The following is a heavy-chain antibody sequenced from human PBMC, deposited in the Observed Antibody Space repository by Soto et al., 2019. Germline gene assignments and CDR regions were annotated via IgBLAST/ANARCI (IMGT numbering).Heavy chain of an antibody. CDR2: ITAHSGGT. Sequence: ASVKVSCKASGFSFTGYYIHWLRQAPGQGLEWMGWITAHSGGTEYAQKFPGRVTLTRDTSIATAYLTLTSLTSDDTALYYCAKDLTRQLAYWLDPWGQGTQVTVSS. V-gene: IGHV1-2*02. CDR1: GFSFTGYY. CDR3: AKDLTRQLAYWLDP. J-gene: IGHJ5*02. D-gene: IGHD6-6*01.